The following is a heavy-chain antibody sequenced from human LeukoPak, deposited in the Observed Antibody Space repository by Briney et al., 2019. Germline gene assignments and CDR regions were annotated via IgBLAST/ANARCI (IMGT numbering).Heavy chain of an antibody. J-gene: IGHJ4*02. CDR2: ISYDGSNQ. Sequence: GRSLRLSCAASEFTFSSYGMHWVRQAPGKGLEWVAVISYDGSNQYYADSVKGRFTISRDNSKNTLYLQMNSLRPEDTAVYYCAKIMANSLYDISSLLDHWGQGILVTVSS. CDR3: AKIMANSLYDISSLLDH. CDR1: EFTFSSYG. D-gene: IGHD3-9*01. V-gene: IGHV3-30*18.